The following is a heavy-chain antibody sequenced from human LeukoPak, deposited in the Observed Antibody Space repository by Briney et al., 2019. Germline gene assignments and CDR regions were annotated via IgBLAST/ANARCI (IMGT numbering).Heavy chain of an antibody. CDR2: IYYSGST. D-gene: IGHD3-22*01. CDR3: ATDSPDSSGYYPLGD. J-gene: IGHJ4*02. V-gene: IGHV4-59*01. Sequence: SETLSLTCTVSGGSISSNYWSWIRQPPGGGLEWIGYIYYSGSTYYNPSLKSRVTISVDTSKNQFSLKLSSVTAADTAVYYCATDSPDSSGYYPLGDWGQGSLVTVSS. CDR1: GGSISSNY.